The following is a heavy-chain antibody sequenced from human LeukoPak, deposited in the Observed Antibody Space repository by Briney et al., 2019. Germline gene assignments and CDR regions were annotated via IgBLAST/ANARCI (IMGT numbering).Heavy chain of an antibody. CDR3: AFDISDGSVYYFGYDY. CDR1: GGSISSYY. J-gene: IGHJ4*02. CDR2: IYYSGST. Sequence: SETLSLTCTVSGGSISSYYWSWIRQPPGKGLEWIGYIYYSGSTNYNPSLKSRVTISVDTSKNQFSLKLSSVTAADTAVYYCAFDISDGSVYYFGYDYWGQGTLVTVSS. D-gene: IGHD3-22*01. V-gene: IGHV4-59*12.